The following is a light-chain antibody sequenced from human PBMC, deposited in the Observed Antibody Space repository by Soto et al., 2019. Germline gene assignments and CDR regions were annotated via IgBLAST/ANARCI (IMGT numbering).Light chain of an antibody. CDR3: HQYNTTPQT. J-gene: IGKJ2*01. Sequence: VLTQSPSSLAVYLGERATANCRSSQSVLDNSTHKSYLAWYQKKPGHPPKLLVHRASVREAGVPDRFSGGGSGTDFTLTISSLQAEDVAVYYCHQYNTTPQTFGQGTQLEIK. V-gene: IGKV4-1*01. CDR1: QSVLDNSTHKSY. CDR2: RAS.